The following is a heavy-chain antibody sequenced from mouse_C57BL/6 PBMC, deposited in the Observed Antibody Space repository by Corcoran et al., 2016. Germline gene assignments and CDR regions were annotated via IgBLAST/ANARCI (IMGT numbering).Heavy chain of an antibody. CDR2: INPKNGGT. CDR1: GYTFTDNY. CDR3: AREEATVALDY. J-gene: IGHJ2*01. D-gene: IGHD1-1*01. Sequence: EVQLQQSGPELVKPGASVKISCKASGYTFTDNYINWVKQSHGKSLEWIGDINPKNGGTSYNQNFTGKATLPVDKSSSTAYMELRSLTSEDSAVYYCAREEATVALDYWGQGTTLTVSS. V-gene: IGHV1-26*01.